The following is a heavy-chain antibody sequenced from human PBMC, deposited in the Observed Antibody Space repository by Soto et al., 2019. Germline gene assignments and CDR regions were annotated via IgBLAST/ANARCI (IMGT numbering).Heavy chain of an antibody. V-gene: IGHV5-51*01. CDR1: GYSFTSYW. CDR3: ARQFGSSSWYSPYYFDY. CDR2: IYPGDSDT. Sequence: PGESLKISCKGSGYSFTSYWIGWVRQMPGKGLEWMGIIYPGDSDTRYSPSFQGQVTISADKSISTAYLQWSSLKASDTAMYYCARQFGSSSWYSPYYFDYWGQGTLVTVSS. J-gene: IGHJ4*02. D-gene: IGHD6-13*01.